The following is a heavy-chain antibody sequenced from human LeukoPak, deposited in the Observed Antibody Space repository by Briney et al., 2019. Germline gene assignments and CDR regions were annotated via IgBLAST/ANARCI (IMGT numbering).Heavy chain of an antibody. V-gene: IGHV4-34*01. Sequence: SETLSLTCAVYGGSFSRYYWSWIRQPPGKGLEWIGEINHSGSTNYNPSLESRVTISVDTSKNQFSLKLSSVTAADTAVYYCARGSITMVRGVKSPHFDYWGQGTLVTVSS. CDR2: INHSGST. D-gene: IGHD3-10*01. CDR1: GGSFSRYY. J-gene: IGHJ4*02. CDR3: ARGSITMVRGVKSPHFDY.